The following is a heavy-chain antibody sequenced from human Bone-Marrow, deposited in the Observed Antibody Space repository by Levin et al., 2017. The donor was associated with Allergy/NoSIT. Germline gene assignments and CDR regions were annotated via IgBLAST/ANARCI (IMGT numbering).Heavy chain of an antibody. Sequence: GESLKISCKASGYTFTNYGISWVRQAPGQGLEWMGWISGYNGNRNYAQKFQDRVTMTTDTSTSTAYMELRSLRSDDTAVYYCARDAGAGVVDYWGQGTLVTVSS. CDR1: GYTFTNYG. J-gene: IGHJ4*02. V-gene: IGHV1-18*01. CDR3: ARDAGAGVVDY. D-gene: IGHD7-27*01. CDR2: ISGYNGNR.